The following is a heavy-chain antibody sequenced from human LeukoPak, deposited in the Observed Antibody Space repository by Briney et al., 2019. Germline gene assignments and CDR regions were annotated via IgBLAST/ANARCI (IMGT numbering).Heavy chain of an antibody. J-gene: IGHJ6*03. Sequence: ASVKVSCKASGYTFASFGITWVRQAPGQGLEWMGWINTHNGDTNYAQKLQGRVTMTTDTSTSTAYMELRSLRSDDTAVYYCARDGYRLSGYFYYMNVWGKGTTVTVSS. CDR1: GYTFASFG. CDR3: ARDGYRLSGYFYYMNV. V-gene: IGHV1-18*01. D-gene: IGHD2-2*03. CDR2: INTHNGDT.